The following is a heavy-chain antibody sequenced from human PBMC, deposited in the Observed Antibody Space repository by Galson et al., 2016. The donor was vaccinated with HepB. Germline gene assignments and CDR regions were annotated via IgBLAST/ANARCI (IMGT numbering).Heavy chain of an antibody. Sequence: SLRLSCAASGFAFSGSAMTWVRQAPGKGLEWVSAISGSGTHTYYADSVKGPFTISRDNSKNTLYLQMNSLRAEDTAVYYCAKVSGYTFGFPLDYWGQGTLVTVSS. CDR3: AKVSGYTFGFPLDY. J-gene: IGHJ4*02. CDR2: ISGSGTHT. D-gene: IGHD5-18*01. V-gene: IGHV3-23*01. CDR1: GFAFSGSA.